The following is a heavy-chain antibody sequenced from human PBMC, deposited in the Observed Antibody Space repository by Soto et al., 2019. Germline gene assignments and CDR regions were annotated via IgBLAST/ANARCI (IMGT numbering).Heavy chain of an antibody. CDR1: GFTFSSYG. CDR2: ISYDGSNK. J-gene: IGHJ6*02. CDR3: AKDTMVYAHLQSYYGMDV. Sequence: QVQLVESGGGVVQPGRSLRLSCAASGFTFSSYGMHWVRQAPGKGLEWVAVISYDGSNKYYADSVKGRFTISRDNSKNPLYLQPNSLRAEDPAVYYCAKDTMVYAHLQSYYGMDVWGQGTTVTVSS. V-gene: IGHV3-30*18. D-gene: IGHD2-8*01.